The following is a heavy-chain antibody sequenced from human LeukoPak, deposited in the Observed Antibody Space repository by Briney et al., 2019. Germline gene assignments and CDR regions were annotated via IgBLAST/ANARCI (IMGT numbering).Heavy chain of an antibody. J-gene: IGHJ4*02. V-gene: IGHV1-18*01. CDR3: ARDARQHSMSWYRVDF. D-gene: IGHD6-13*01. Sequence: GSSVQESCQATGYNYNNHRFSWVRQPPGQELAWVEWISAYNGDTKYLQKLQGRVTMTTDTSTTTAYMVLRSLRSVDTAVYYCARDARQHSMSWYRVDFWGQGTLVTVSS. CDR2: ISAYNGDT. CDR1: GYNYNNHR.